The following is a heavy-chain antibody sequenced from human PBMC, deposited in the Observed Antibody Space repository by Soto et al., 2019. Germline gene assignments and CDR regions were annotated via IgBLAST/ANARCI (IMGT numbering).Heavy chain of an antibody. Sequence: GGSLRLSSAASGFTFSSYAMSWVRQAPGKGLEWVSAISGSGGSTYYADSVKGRFTISRDNSKNTLYLQMNSLRAEDTAVYYWAKDISIFGVVIIEHYYGMDVWGQGTTVTVSS. CDR1: GFTFSSYA. J-gene: IGHJ6*02. CDR2: ISGSGGST. D-gene: IGHD3-3*01. V-gene: IGHV3-23*01. CDR3: AKDISIFGVVIIEHYYGMDV.